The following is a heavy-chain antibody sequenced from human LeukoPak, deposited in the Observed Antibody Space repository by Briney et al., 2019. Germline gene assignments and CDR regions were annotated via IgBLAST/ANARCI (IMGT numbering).Heavy chain of an antibody. CDR1: GFTFSSYW. CDR3: ARDGRAAAGMYYYYGMDV. D-gene: IGHD6-13*01. V-gene: IGHV3-30-3*01. CDR2: ISYDGSNK. J-gene: IGHJ6*02. Sequence: GGSLRLSCAASGFTFSSYWMHWVRQAPGKGLEWVAVISYDGSNKYYADSVKGRFTISRDNSKNTLYLQMNSLRAEDTAVYYCARDGRAAAGMYYYYGMDVWGQGTTVTVSS.